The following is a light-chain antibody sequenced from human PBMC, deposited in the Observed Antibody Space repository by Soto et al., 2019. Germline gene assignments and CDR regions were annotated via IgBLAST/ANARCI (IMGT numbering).Light chain of an antibody. J-gene: IGLJ2*01. Sequence: QSALTQPRSVSGSPGRSVTISCAGTSSDVGGYDYVSWYQQHPDKVPKILIFDVTQRPSGVPNRFSGSKSGNTATLTISGLQADDEADYYCCSYAGSYTLIFGGGTKLTVL. CDR2: DVT. V-gene: IGLV2-11*01. CDR3: CSYAGSYTLI. CDR1: SSDVGGYDY.